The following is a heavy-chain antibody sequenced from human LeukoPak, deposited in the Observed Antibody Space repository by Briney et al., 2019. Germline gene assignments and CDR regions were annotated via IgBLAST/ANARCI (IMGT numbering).Heavy chain of an antibody. CDR2: ISGGGGTT. CDR1: GFTFSTYA. CDR3: AKGGGSSWYSAFDI. V-gene: IGHV3-23*01. D-gene: IGHD6-13*01. Sequence: GGSLRLSCAASGFTFSTYAMSWVRQAPGNGVEWVSAISGGGGTTYYADSVKGRFTISGDNSKNTLYLQMNSLRAEDTAVYYCAKGGGSSWYSAFDIWGQGTMVTVSS. J-gene: IGHJ3*02.